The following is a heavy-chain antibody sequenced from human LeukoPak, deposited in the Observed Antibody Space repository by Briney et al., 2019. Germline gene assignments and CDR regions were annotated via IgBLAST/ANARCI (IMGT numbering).Heavy chain of an antibody. D-gene: IGHD4-11*01. V-gene: IGHV3-23*01. Sequence: QTGGSLRLSCGASGFTFSPYAMTWVRQAPRKGLEWVSTISGDGTETFYADSVKGRFTISRDNSKNTHYLQMSSLRAEDTGIYYCAKGGHYSFFDYWGQGTLVTVSS. CDR1: GFTFSPYA. CDR2: ISGDGTET. J-gene: IGHJ4*02. CDR3: AKGGHYSFFDY.